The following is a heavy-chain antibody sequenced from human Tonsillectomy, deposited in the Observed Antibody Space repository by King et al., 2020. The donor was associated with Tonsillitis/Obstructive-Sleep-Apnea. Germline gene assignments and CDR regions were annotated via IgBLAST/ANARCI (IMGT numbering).Heavy chain of an antibody. D-gene: IGHD3-10*01. CDR1: GGSFSDYY. CDR3: ARSASGGDYFDC. V-gene: IGHV4-34*01. J-gene: IGHJ4*02. CDR2: INHSGRT. Sequence: VQLQQWGAGLLKPSETLSLTCAVYGGSFSDYYWSWIRQPPGKGLEWIGEINHSGRTKYNPSLKSRVTISVDTSKNQLSLKLTSVTAADTAVYNCARSASGGDYFDCWGLGTLVTVSS.